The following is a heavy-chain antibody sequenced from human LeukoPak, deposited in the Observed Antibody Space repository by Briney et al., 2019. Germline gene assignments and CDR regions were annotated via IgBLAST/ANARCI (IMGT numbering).Heavy chain of an antibody. V-gene: IGHV3-23*01. Sequence: GGSLRLSCAASGSTFSSYAMSWVRQAPGKGLEWVSAISGSGGSTYYADSVKGRFTISRDNSKNTLYLQMNSLRAEDTAVYYCASATIFGVVNSFDYWGQGTLVTVSS. J-gene: IGHJ4*02. CDR1: GSTFSSYA. CDR2: ISGSGGST. D-gene: IGHD3-3*01. CDR3: ASATIFGVVNSFDY.